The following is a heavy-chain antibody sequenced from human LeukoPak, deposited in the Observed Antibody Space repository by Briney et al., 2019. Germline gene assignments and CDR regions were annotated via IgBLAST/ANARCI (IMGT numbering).Heavy chain of an antibody. CDR3: ARTYSNSGLEYFDF. CDR1: GFTVSSNY. D-gene: IGHD6-13*01. J-gene: IGHJ4*02. V-gene: IGHV3-53*01. Sequence: GGALRLSCAASGFTVSSNYMTWVRQAPGKGLEWVSIIYNDGNTFYADSVKGRFTISRDNSKNTLYLQMNSLRAEDTAVYYCARTYSNSGLEYFDFWGQGTLVTVPS. CDR2: IYNDGNT.